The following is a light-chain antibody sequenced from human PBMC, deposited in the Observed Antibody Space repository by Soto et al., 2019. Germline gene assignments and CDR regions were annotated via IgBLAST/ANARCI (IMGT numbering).Light chain of an antibody. CDR3: QQYGSSSWT. Sequence: EIVLTQSPGTLSLSPGERATLSCRASQSVSSSYLAWYQQRPGQAPRRLIYGASSRATGIPDRFSGSGSGTEFTLTISRLEPEDFAVYYCQQYGSSSWTFGQGTKVDIK. CDR2: GAS. J-gene: IGKJ1*01. CDR1: QSVSSSY. V-gene: IGKV3-20*01.